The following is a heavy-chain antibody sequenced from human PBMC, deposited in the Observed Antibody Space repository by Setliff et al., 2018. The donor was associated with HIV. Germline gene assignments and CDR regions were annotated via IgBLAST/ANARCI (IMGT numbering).Heavy chain of an antibody. J-gene: IGHJ6*03. D-gene: IGHD4-17*01. CDR3: ARGTTATDYYYYMDV. CDR2: VEPQHGET. V-gene: IGHV1-69-2*01. CDR1: GYTFTDYY. Sequence: ASVKVSCKASGYTFTDYYMHWVQQAPGKGLEWMGRVEPQHGETRFAGKFQGRVTITADTSTDTAYMELSSLRAEDTAVYFCARGTTATDYYYYMDVWGKGTSVTVSS.